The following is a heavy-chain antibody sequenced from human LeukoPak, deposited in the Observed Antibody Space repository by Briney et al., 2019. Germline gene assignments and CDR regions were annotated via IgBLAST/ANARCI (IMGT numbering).Heavy chain of an antibody. D-gene: IGHD3-3*01. CDR3: ARLGAGPTYYDFWSGYSSFYFDY. Sequence: SETLSLTCTVSGGSFSSGSYYWSWIRQPPGKGLEWIGYIYYSGSTNYNPSLKSRVTISVDTSKNQFSLKLSSVTAADTAVYYCARLGAGPTYYDFWSGYSSFYFDYWGQGTLVTVSS. CDR1: GGSFSSGSYY. J-gene: IGHJ4*02. V-gene: IGHV4-61*01. CDR2: IYYSGST.